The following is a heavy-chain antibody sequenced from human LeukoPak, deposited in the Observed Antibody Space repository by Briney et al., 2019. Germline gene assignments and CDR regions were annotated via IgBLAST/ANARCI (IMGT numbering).Heavy chain of an antibody. V-gene: IGHV1-2*02. Sequence: ASVKVSCKASGYIFSDYWIHWVRQAPGRGLECLGWIDPASGITNQPQKFQGRITVTRDTSASTVYMDLTGLTTDDTALYYCARVGAPGGLRPYHYYYWGQGTLVTVSS. J-gene: IGHJ4*02. CDR3: ARVGAPGGLRPYHYYY. CDR2: IDPASGIT. D-gene: IGHD3-16*01. CDR1: GYIFSDYW.